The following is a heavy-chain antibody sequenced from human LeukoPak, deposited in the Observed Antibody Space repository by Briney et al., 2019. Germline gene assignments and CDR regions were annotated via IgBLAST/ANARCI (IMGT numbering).Heavy chain of an antibody. V-gene: IGHV4-34*01. CDR2: INHSGST. D-gene: IGHD3-3*01. J-gene: IGHJ5*02. CDR3: ARRRYDFWSGYYDWFDP. Sequence: PSETLSLTCAVYGGSFSGYYWSWIRQPPGKGLEWIGEINHSGSTNYNPSLKSRVTISVDTSKNQFPLKLSSVTAADTAVYYCARRRYDFWSGYYDWFDPWGQGTLVTVSS. CDR1: GGSFSGYY.